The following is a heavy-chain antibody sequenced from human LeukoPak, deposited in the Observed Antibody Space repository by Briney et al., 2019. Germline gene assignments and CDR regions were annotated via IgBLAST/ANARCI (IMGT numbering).Heavy chain of an antibody. CDR1: GFTFDDYA. J-gene: IGHJ4*02. CDR3: AKDIAYGGNSYLDY. D-gene: IGHD4-23*01. Sequence: GRSLRLSCAASGFTFDDYAMHWVRQAPGKGLEWVSGISWNSGSIGYADSVKGRFTISRDNAKNSLYRQMNSLRAEDTALYYCAKDIAYGGNSYLDYWGQGTLVTVSS. V-gene: IGHV3-9*01. CDR2: ISWNSGSI.